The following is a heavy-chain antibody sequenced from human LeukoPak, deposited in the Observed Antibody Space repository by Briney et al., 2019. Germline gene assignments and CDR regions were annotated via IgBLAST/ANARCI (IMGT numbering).Heavy chain of an antibody. CDR1: GGSISSYY. CDR3: AREGRGYCSGGSCYYFDY. CDR2: IYYSGST. D-gene: IGHD2-15*01. J-gene: IGHJ4*02. Sequence: SETLSLTCTVSGGSISSYYWSWIRQPPGKGLEWIGYIYYSGSTNYNPSLKSRVTISVDTSKSQFSLKLSSVTAADTAVYYCAREGRGYCSGGSCYYFDYWGQGTLVTVSS. V-gene: IGHV4-59*01.